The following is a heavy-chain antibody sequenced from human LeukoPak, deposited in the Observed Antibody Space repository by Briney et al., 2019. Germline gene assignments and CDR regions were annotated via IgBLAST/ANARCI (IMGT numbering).Heavy chain of an antibody. CDR2: ISSSSSYI. D-gene: IGHD1-26*01. V-gene: IGHV3-21*04. CDR1: GFTFSSYS. Sequence: GGSLRLSCAASGFTFSSYSMNWVRQAPGKGLEWVSSISSSSSYIYYADSVKGRFTISRDNAKNSLYLQMNSLRAEDTAVYYCARDYSGSYRTGIYYYYYGMDVWGQGTTVTVSS. CDR3: ARDYSGSYRTGIYYYYYGMDV. J-gene: IGHJ6*02.